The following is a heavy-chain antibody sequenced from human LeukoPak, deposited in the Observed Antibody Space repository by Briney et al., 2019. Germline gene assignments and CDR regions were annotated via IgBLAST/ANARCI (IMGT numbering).Heavy chain of an antibody. CDR1: GYTLTELS. V-gene: IGHV1-24*01. CDR2: FDPEVGET. J-gene: IGHJ4*02. CDR3: ATLAGIAAAGSLVY. Sequence: ASVKVSCKVSGYTLTELSMHWVRQAPGKGLEWMGGFDPEVGETISAQKFQGRVTMTEDTSTDTAYMELSSLRSEDTAVYYCATLAGIAAAGSLVYWGQGTLVTVSS. D-gene: IGHD6-13*01.